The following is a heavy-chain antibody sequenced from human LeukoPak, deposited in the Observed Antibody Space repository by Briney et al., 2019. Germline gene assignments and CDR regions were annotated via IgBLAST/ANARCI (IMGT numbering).Heavy chain of an antibody. J-gene: IGHJ4*02. CDR2: IKQDGSVK. V-gene: IGHV3-7*01. Sequence: PGGSLRLSCATSGFPFTNYWMTWVRQAPGKGLEWVANIKQDGSVKYYVDSVKGRFTISRDNAKNSLYLQMNSLRAEDTAVYYCARDFAGSSSYFDYGGQGPLVTVSS. CDR3: ARDFAGSSSYFDY. CDR1: GFPFTNYW. D-gene: IGHD6-13*01.